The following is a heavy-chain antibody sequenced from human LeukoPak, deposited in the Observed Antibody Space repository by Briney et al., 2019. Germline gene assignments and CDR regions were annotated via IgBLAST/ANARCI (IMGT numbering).Heavy chain of an antibody. Sequence: PGGSLRLSCAASGFTFSSYSMNWVRQAPGKGLEWVSSISSSSSYIYYADSVKGRFTISRDNAKNSLYLQMNSLRAEDTAVYYCAREPGSSWYGGMGYYYYGMDVWGQGTTVTVSS. J-gene: IGHJ6*02. D-gene: IGHD6-13*01. CDR3: AREPGSSWYGGMGYYYYGMDV. CDR1: GFTFSSYS. V-gene: IGHV3-21*01. CDR2: ISSSSSYI.